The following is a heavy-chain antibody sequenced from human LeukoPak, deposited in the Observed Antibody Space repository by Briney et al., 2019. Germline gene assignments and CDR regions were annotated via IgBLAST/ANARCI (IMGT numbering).Heavy chain of an antibody. CDR2: VYWDDEK. J-gene: IGHJ3*02. CDR1: GFSLSSTGVG. V-gene: IGHV2-5*02. Sequence: KGSGPTLVNPTQTLTLACSFSGFSLSSTGVGVGWIRQPPGKALEWLALVYWDDEKRYNPSLKSRLTITKDTSKNQVVLSMTNVDPADTATYYCAHLSSDDTDAFDIWGQGTMVTVSS. CDR3: AHLSSDDTDAFDI. D-gene: IGHD6-25*01.